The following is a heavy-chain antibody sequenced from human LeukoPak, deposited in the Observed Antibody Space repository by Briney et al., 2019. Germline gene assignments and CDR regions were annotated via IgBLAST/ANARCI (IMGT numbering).Heavy chain of an antibody. V-gene: IGHV4-34*01. J-gene: IGHJ4*02. CDR2: INHSGST. Sequence: SETLSLTCAVYGGSFSGYYWSWIRQPPGKGLEWIGEINHSGSTNYNPSLKSRVTISVDTSKNQFSLKLSSVTAADTAVYYCARGGPRYCSGGSCYFGYWGQGTLVTVPS. CDR3: ARGGPRYCSGGSCYFGY. CDR1: GGSFSGYY. D-gene: IGHD2-15*01.